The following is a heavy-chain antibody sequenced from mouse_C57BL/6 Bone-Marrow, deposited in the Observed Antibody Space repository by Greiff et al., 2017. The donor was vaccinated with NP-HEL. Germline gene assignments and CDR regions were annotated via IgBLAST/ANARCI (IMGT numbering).Heavy chain of an antibody. D-gene: IGHD2-3*01. CDR3: ARDGYHEGYDAMDY. J-gene: IGHJ4*01. V-gene: IGHV1-26*01. CDR1: GYTFTDYY. Sequence: EVQLQQSGPELVKPGASVKISCKASGYTFTDYYMNWVKQSHGKSLEWIGDINPNNGGTSYNQKFKGKATLTVDKSSSTAYMELRSLTSEDSAVYYCARDGYHEGYDAMDYWGQGTSVTVSA. CDR2: INPNNGGT.